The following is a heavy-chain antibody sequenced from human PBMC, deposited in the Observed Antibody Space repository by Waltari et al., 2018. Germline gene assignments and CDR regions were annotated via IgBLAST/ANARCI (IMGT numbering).Heavy chain of an antibody. CDR2: IYHSGST. CDR3: ARVADFDSPPGYGWFDP. D-gene: IGHD3-9*01. V-gene: IGHV4-30-2*01. J-gene: IGHJ5*02. CDR1: GGSISSGGYS. Sequence: QLQLQESGSGLVKPSQTLSLTCAVSGGSISSGGYSWSWIRQPPGKGLEWIGYIYHSGSTYYNPSLKSRVTISVDRSKNQFSLKLSSVTAADTAVYYCARVADFDSPPGYGWFDPWGQGTLVTVSS.